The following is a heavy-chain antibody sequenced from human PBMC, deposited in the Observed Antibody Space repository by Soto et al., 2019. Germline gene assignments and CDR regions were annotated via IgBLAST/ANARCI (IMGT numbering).Heavy chain of an antibody. CDR1: GGSFSGYY. CDR3: ARGRGGVQH. V-gene: IGHV4-34*01. CDR2: LNDSGGT. Sequence: QVQLQQWGAGLLKPSETLSLTCAVYGGSFSGYYWSWIRQPPGKGLEWIGELNDSGGTNYNASLKSGVRISADTSKNQCSLKLNFVTAADTAVYYCARGRGGVQHWGQGTLVTVSS. D-gene: IGHD3-10*01. J-gene: IGHJ1*01.